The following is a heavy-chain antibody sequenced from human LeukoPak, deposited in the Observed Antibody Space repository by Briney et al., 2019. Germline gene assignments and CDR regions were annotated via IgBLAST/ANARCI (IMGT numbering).Heavy chain of an antibody. Sequence: SQTLSLTCAISGDSVSNNSAAWNWIRQSPSRGLEWLGRTYYRSKWFNDFALSVNSRITINPDTSKNQFSLQLNSVTPEDTAVYYCAKNYGDSNWFDPWGQGTLVTVSS. CDR1: GDSVSNNSAA. CDR3: AKNYGDSNWFDP. V-gene: IGHV6-1*01. D-gene: IGHD4-17*01. CDR2: TYYRSKWFN. J-gene: IGHJ5*02.